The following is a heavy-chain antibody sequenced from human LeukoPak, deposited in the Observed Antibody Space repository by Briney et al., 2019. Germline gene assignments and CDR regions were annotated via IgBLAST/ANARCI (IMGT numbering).Heavy chain of an antibody. CDR2: IIGSGGST. J-gene: IGHJ4*02. Sequence: GGSLRLSCAASGFTFSSYAMSWVRQAPGRGLGWVSAIIGSGGSTYYADSVKGRFTISRDNSKNTLYLQMNSLRPEDTAVSYCAKDGIVVVPAATPFDYWGQGTLVTVSS. CDR1: GFTFSSYA. V-gene: IGHV3-23*01. CDR3: AKDGIVVVPAATPFDY. D-gene: IGHD2-2*01.